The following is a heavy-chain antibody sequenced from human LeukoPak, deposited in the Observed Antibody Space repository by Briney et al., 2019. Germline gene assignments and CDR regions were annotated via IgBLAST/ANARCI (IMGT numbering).Heavy chain of an antibody. D-gene: IGHD6-13*01. CDR3: ARARQQLVPLWFDP. CDR1: GGSFSGYY. J-gene: IGHJ5*02. V-gene: IGHV4-34*01. Sequence: SGTLSLTCAVYGGSFSGYYWSWIRQPPGKGLEWIGEINHSGSTNYNPSLKSRVTISVDTSKNQFSLKLSSVTAADTAVYYCARARQQLVPLWFDPWGQGTLVTVSS. CDR2: INHSGST.